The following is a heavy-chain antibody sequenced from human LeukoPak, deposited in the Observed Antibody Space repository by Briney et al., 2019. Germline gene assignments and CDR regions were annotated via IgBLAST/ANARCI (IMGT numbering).Heavy chain of an antibody. CDR3: ARANYYVSGSYGLDV. J-gene: IGHJ6*02. CDR2: IHYTGST. D-gene: IGHD3-10*01. Sequence: SETLSLTCSASGGSITRSTDYWGWIRQPPGRGLEWIGFIHYTGSTKYNLSLKSRVTLSVDTSKNQFSLQMSSVTAAGTAVYYCARANYYVSGSYGLDVWSQGTTVTVSS. V-gene: IGHV4-39*01. CDR1: GGSITRSTDY.